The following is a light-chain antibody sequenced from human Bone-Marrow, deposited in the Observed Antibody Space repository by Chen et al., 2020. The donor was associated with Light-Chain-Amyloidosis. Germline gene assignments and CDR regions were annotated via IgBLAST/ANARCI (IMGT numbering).Light chain of an antibody. CDR2: FTS. CDR1: QSLGCS. CDR3: HQSSDFPIT. J-gene: IGKJ3*01. V-gene: IGKV6-21*01. Sequence: EIVLTPSPDFQSVTPKDTVNITCRASQSLGCSLHWYQQKPGQSPKLVVQFTSSFVSGVPSRFSGRRSGTHFTLTINSLEVEDAATYYCHQSSDFPITFGPGTKVDIK.